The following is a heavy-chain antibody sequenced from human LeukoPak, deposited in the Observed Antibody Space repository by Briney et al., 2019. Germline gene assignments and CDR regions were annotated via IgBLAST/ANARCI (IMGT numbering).Heavy chain of an antibody. J-gene: IGHJ4*02. D-gene: IGHD6-13*01. CDR1: GGSVSLDY. Sequence: SETLSLTCTVSGGSVSLDYWSWILQPPGKGLEWIGYIYYTGNTNYNPSLKSRVTISIDTAKNQFSLKLNSVTAADTAVYYCARDSSSWMYLDYWGQGSLVTVSS. V-gene: IGHV4-59*02. CDR3: ARDSSSWMYLDY. CDR2: IYYTGNT.